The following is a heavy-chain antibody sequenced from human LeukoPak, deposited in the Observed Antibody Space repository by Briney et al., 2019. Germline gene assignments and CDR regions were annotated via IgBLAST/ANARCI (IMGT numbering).Heavy chain of an antibody. CDR3: ARLGYDILTGYYNYYYYGMDV. Sequence: GESLKISCKGSGYSFTSYWIGWVRQMPGKGLEWMGIIYPGDSDTRYSPSFQGQVTISADKSISTAYLQWSSLKASDTAVYYCARLGYDILTGYYNYYYYGMDVWGQGTTVTVSS. V-gene: IGHV5-51*01. CDR2: IYPGDSDT. J-gene: IGHJ6*02. D-gene: IGHD3-9*01. CDR1: GYSFTSYW.